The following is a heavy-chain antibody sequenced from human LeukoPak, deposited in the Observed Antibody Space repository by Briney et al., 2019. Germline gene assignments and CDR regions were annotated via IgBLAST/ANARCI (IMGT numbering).Heavy chain of an antibody. CDR3: TRMTTGHDY. CDR2: INHSGYT. CDR1: GVSFDDYY. D-gene: IGHD4-17*01. J-gene: IGHJ4*02. V-gene: IGHV4-34*01. Sequence: PSETLSLTCAVSGVSFDDYYWSWVRQTPGKGQEWIGEINHSGYTNDSPSLKSRVTLSIDTSRKQFSLNLRSVTVADAGIYYCTRMTTGHDYWGQGTLVTVSS.